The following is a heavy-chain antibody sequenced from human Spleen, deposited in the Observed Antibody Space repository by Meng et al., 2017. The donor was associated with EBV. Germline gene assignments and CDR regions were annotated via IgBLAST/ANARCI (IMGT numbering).Heavy chain of an antibody. J-gene: IGHJ5*01. Sequence: QVQLVQAGGEVTKPGASVKVSCKTAGYTFTDYFVHWVRQAPGQGLEWMGRNNPNSGDTNYAQNFQGRVTMTRDTSISTAYMELSRLRSDDTAVYYCARGGYSYGSKWFDSWGQGSLVTVSS. CDR1: GYTFTDYF. V-gene: IGHV1-2*06. CDR2: NNPNSGDT. D-gene: IGHD3-10*01. CDR3: ARGGYSYGSKWFDS.